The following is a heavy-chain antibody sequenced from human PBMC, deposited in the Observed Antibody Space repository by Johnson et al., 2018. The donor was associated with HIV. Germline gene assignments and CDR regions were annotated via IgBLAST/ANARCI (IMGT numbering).Heavy chain of an antibody. CDR1: GFTFSSYA. CDR3: ARDEPLNLNCFVI. V-gene: IGHV3-30-3*01. J-gene: IGHJ3*02. Sequence: QMQLVESGGGVVQPGRSLRLSCAASGFTFSSYAMHWVRQAPGKGLEWVAVISYDGSNKYYADSVKGRFTISRDNSKNTLYLQMNSLRAEDTAVYYCARDEPLNLNCFVIWGQGKMVTGSS. D-gene: IGHD1-14*01. CDR2: ISYDGSNK.